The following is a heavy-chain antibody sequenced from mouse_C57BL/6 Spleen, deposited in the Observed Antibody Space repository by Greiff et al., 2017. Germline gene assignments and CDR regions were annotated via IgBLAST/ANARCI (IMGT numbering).Heavy chain of an antibody. D-gene: IGHD1-1*01. CDR3: TRYTTVVAGMDY. J-gene: IGHJ2*01. Sequence: VQGVESGAELVRPGASVTLSCKASGYTFTDYEMHWVKQTPVHGLEWIGAIDPETGGTAYNQKFKGKAILTADKSSSTAYMELRSLTSEDSAVYYCTRYTTVVAGMDYWGQGTTLTVSS. V-gene: IGHV1-15*01. CDR1: GYTFTDYE. CDR2: IDPETGGT.